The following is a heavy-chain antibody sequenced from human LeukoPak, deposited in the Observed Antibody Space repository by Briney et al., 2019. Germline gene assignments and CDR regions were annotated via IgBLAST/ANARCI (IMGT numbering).Heavy chain of an antibody. V-gene: IGHV3-30*18. D-gene: IGHD3-10*01. CDR1: RFTFSSYA. CDR3: AKDGFNYGSGSYYNPNYYYYGMDV. Sequence: GGSLRLSCAASRFTFSSYAMHWVRQAPGKGLEWVALISYDGSNKYYVDSVKGRFTISRDNSKNTLYLQMNSLRAEDTAVYYCAKDGFNYGSGSYYNPNYYYYGMDVSGQGTTVTVSS. J-gene: IGHJ6*02. CDR2: ISYDGSNK.